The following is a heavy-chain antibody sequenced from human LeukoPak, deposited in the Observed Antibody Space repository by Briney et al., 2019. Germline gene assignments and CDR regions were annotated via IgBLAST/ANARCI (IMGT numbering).Heavy chain of an antibody. D-gene: IGHD4-17*01. CDR2: IYYSGST. CDR3: ARGIYGDYGLGY. J-gene: IGHJ4*02. V-gene: IGHV4-59*12. CDR1: GGSISSYY. Sequence: SETLSLTCTVSGGSISSYYWSWIRQPPGKGLEWIGYIYYSGSTNYNPSLKSRVTMSVDMPKNQFSLKLSSVTAADTAVYYCARGIYGDYGLGYWGQGTLVTVSS.